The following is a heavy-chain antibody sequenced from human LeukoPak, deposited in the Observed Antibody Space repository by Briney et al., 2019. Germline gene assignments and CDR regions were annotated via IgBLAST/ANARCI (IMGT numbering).Heavy chain of an antibody. Sequence: SETLSLTCTVSGYSISSGYFWGWMRQPPGKGLEWIGSIYQSETAHYNPSLKSRVTMSVDTSKNQFSLKLSSVTAADTAVYYCARYGSYGSGYYFYYMDVWGKGTTVTISS. CDR3: ARYGSYGSGYYFYYMDV. V-gene: IGHV4-38-2*02. CDR1: GYSISSGYF. J-gene: IGHJ6*03. CDR2: IYQSETA. D-gene: IGHD3-10*01.